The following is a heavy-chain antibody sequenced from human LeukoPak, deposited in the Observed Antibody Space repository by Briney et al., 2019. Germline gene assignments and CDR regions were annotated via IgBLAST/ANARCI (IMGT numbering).Heavy chain of an antibody. CDR1: GFTFSSYS. J-gene: IGHJ4*02. CDR2: ISSSSDYI. CDR3: AIRGHSSAFDY. V-gene: IGHV3-21*01. D-gene: IGHD5-18*01. Sequence: PGGSLRLSCAASGFTFSSYSMNWVRQAPGKGLEWVSSISSSSDYIYYADSVKGRFAISRDSAKNSLYLQLNSLRAEDTAVYYCAIRGHSSAFDYWGQGTLVTVSS.